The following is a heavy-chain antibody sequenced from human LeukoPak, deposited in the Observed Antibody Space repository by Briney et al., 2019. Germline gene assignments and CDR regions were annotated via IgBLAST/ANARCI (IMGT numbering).Heavy chain of an antibody. CDR3: ARSGQWLGNNWFDP. CDR2: ISAYNGNK. D-gene: IGHD6-19*01. CDR1: GYTFTSYG. Sequence: ASVKVSCKASGYTFTSYGISWVRQAPGQGLEWMVWISAYNGNKNYAQNLQGRDTMTTDTSTSTAYMELRSLRSDDTAVYYCARSGQWLGNNWFDPWGQGTLVTVSS. J-gene: IGHJ5*02. V-gene: IGHV1-18*04.